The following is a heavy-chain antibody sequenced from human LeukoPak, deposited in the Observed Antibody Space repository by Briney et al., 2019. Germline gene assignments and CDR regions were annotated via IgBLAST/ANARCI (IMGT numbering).Heavy chain of an antibody. CDR2: INSRSNDI. CDR3: AREGRAYRYSSSWYPTPSWFDP. V-gene: IGHV3-21*06. J-gene: IGHJ5*02. CDR1: GFSFSDYS. Sequence: GGSLRLSCVASGFSFSDYSMNWVRQAPGKGLEWVSSINSRSNDIYYADSVKGRFTISRDNAKNSLYLQMNSLRAEDTAVYYCAREGRAYRYSSSWYPTPSWFDPWGQGTLVTVSS. D-gene: IGHD6-13*01.